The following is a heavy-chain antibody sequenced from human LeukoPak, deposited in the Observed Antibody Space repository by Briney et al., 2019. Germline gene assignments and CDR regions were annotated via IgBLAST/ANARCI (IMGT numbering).Heavy chain of an antibody. J-gene: IGHJ2*01. D-gene: IGHD2-15*01. Sequence: GESLKLSCNWSGYYLTNYWLAWVRQMPGKGLEWMGIIYPSDSDTTYSPSFQEQVTISADKSINTAYLQWSSLKASDTAMYYCATRRFYDPSGAHWYFDIWGRGTLVTVSS. CDR2: IYPSDSDT. V-gene: IGHV5-51*01. CDR1: GYYLTNYW. CDR3: ATRRFYDPSGAHWYFDI.